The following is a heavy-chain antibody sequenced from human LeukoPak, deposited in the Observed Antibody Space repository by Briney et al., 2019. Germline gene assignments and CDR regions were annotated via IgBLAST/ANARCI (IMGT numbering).Heavy chain of an antibody. Sequence: SETLSLTCTVSGDSISSNTCYWGWIRQSPGKGLEWIGSIYYSGNTYYNPSLESRVTISVDTSKNQFSLKLSSVTAADTAVYYCARLRGGVVAYFDYWGQGTLVTVSS. CDR2: IYYSGNT. CDR3: ARLRGGVVAYFDY. D-gene: IGHD2-15*01. V-gene: IGHV4-39*01. J-gene: IGHJ4*02. CDR1: GDSISSNTCY.